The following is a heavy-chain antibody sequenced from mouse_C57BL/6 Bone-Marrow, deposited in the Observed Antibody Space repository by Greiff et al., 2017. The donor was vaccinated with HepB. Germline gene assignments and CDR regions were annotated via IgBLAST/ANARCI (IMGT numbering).Heavy chain of an antibody. V-gene: IGHV1-64*01. J-gene: IGHJ1*03. Sequence: QVQLQQPGAELVKPGASVKLSCKASGYTFTSYWIHWVKQRPGQGLEWIGMIHPNSGSTNYNEKFKSKATLTVDKSSSTAYMQLSSLTSEDSAVYYCARGGLLRYFDVWGTGTTVTASS. D-gene: IGHD2-10*01. CDR3: ARGGLLRYFDV. CDR1: GYTFTSYW. CDR2: IHPNSGST.